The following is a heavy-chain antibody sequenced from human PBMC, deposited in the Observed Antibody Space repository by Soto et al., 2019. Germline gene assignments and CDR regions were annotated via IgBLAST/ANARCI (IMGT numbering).Heavy chain of an antibody. CDR1: GFTFSSYA. CDR2: ISGSGGST. J-gene: IGHJ6*02. V-gene: IGHV3-23*01. D-gene: IGHD2-15*01. CDR3: AKVLIPGYCGGGSCYDLFDYYYGMDV. Sequence: GGSLRLSCAASGFTFSSYAMSWVRQAPGKGLEWVSAISGSGGSTYYADSVKGRFTISRDNSKNTLYLQMNSLRAEDTAVYYCAKVLIPGYCGGGSCYDLFDYYYGMDVWGQGTTVTVSS.